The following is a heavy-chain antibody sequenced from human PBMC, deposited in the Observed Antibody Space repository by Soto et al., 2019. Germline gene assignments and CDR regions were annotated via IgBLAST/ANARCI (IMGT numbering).Heavy chain of an antibody. CDR1: GFTFNNYL. Sequence: PGGSLRLSCAASGFTFNNYLMGWVRQSPGKGLEWVATINQDGSEKYYVDSVTGRFTISRDNDKNSLYLQMNSLRAEDTAVYYCARGAGENYDSSGYFYWGQGTLVTVSS. J-gene: IGHJ4*02. V-gene: IGHV3-7*03. CDR3: ARGAGENYDSSGYFY. CDR2: INQDGSEK. D-gene: IGHD3-22*01.